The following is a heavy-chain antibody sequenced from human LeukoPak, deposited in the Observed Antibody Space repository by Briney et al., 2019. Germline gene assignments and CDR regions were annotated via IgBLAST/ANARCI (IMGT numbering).Heavy chain of an antibody. CDR3: ARDPLLRYFDWLTQHNDAFDI. Sequence: PGGSLRLSCAASGFTFSSYAMHWVRQAPGKGPEWVAVISYDGSNKYYADSVKGRFTISRDNSKNTLYLQMNSLRAEDTAVYYCARDPLLRYFDWLTQHNDAFDIWGQGTMVTVSS. CDR2: ISYDGSNK. J-gene: IGHJ3*02. CDR1: GFTFSSYA. V-gene: IGHV3-30*04. D-gene: IGHD3-9*01.